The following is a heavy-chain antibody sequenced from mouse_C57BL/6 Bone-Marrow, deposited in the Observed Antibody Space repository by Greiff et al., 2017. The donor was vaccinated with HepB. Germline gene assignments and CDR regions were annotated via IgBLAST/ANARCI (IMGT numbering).Heavy chain of an antibody. D-gene: IGHD4-1*01. CDR2: IDPETGGT. CDR1: GYTFTDYE. Sequence: LQESGAELVRPGASVTLSCKASGYTFTDYEMHWVKQTPVHGLEWIGAIDPETGGTAYNQKFKGKAILTADKSSSTAYMGLRSLTSEDSAGYYWHWDLAWVAYWGQGTLVTVSA. J-gene: IGHJ3*01. CDR3: HWDLAWVAY. V-gene: IGHV1-15*01.